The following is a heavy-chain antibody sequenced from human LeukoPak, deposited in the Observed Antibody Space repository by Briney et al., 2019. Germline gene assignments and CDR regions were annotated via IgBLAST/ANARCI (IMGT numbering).Heavy chain of an antibody. CDR1: GGSISSYY. V-gene: IGHV4-39*01. J-gene: IGHJ6*03. CDR3: ASTRYSVSLSYYYYMDV. CDR2: IYYSGST. Sequence: PSETLSLTCTVSGGSISSYYWGWFRQPPGKGLEWIGSIYYSGSTYYNPSLKSRVTISVDTSKNQFSLKLSSVTAADTAVYYCASTRYSVSLSYYYYMDVWGKGTTVTVSS. D-gene: IGHD3-9*01.